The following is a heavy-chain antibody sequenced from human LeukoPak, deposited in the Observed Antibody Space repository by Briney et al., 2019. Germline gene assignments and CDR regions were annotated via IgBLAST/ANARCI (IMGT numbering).Heavy chain of an antibody. CDR3: AKNPNRSGWYQDY. V-gene: IGHV3-23*01. J-gene: IGHJ4*02. D-gene: IGHD6-19*01. Sequence: PGGSLRLSCVASGFTFSTYSMTWVRQTPEKGLESVAAISSSVGSKYYADSVKGRFTISRDNSKNTLFLQMNNLRADDTAVYYCAKNPNRSGWYQDYWGQGTLVTVSS. CDR2: ISSSVGSK. CDR1: GFTFSTYS.